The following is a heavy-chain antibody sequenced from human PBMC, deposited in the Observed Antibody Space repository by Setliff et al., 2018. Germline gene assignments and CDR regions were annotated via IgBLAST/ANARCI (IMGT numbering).Heavy chain of an antibody. V-gene: IGHV3-48*03. CDR3: ARDGGINMVKTYYYGLDV. CDR1: GFVVSNNE. J-gene: IGHJ6*02. D-gene: IGHD1-20*01. CDR2: MSNWGTSI. Sequence: PGGSLRLSCAASGFVVSNNEMSWVRQAPGKGLEWVAYMSNWGTSIYYADSVKGRFTISRDNAKNSLFLQMNSLRIEDMGIYYCARDGGINMVKTYYYGLDVWGQGTTVTVSS.